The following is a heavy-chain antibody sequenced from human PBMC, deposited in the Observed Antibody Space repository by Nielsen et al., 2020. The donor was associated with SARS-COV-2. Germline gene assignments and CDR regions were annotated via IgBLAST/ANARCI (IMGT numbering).Heavy chain of an antibody. J-gene: IGHJ3*02. D-gene: IGHD3-9*01. CDR1: GFTFDDYA. CDR3: ATLYDILTGYAFDI. V-gene: IGHV3-9*01. Sequence: SPKISCAASGFTFDDYAMHWVRQAPGKGLEWVSGISWNSGSIGYADSVKGRFTISRDNAKNSLYLQMNSLRAEDTALYYCATLYDILTGYAFDIWGQGTMVTVSS. CDR2: ISWNSGSI.